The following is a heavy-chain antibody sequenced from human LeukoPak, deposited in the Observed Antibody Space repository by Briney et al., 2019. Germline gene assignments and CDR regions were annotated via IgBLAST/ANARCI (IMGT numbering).Heavy chain of an antibody. Sequence: ASVRVSCKASVYTFTSYDINWVRQATGQGVEWMGWMNPNRGNTGYAQKFQGRVTMTRNTAISTAYMELSSLRSEDTAGYYLARGDRYSSSWYRWPIYSFASWGQGTLVTVSS. J-gene: IGHJ4*02. D-gene: IGHD6-13*01. CDR3: ARGDRYSSSWYRWPIYSFAS. V-gene: IGHV1-8*01. CDR2: MNPNRGNT. CDR1: VYTFTSYD.